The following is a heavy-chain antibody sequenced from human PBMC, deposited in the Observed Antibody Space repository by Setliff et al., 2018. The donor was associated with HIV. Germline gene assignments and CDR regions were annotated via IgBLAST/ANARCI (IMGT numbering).Heavy chain of an antibody. CDR1: GGTFSSYA. J-gene: IGHJ6*02. V-gene: IGHV1-69*10. Sequence: SVKVSCKASGGTFSSYAISWVRQAPGQGLEWMGGIIPILGIANYAQKFQGRVTITADESTSTAYMELSSLRSEDTAVYYCAVDTAMVRGVIDYYSGMDVWGQGTTVTVSS. CDR3: AVDTAMVRGVIDYYSGMDV. CDR2: IIPILGIA. D-gene: IGHD3-10*01.